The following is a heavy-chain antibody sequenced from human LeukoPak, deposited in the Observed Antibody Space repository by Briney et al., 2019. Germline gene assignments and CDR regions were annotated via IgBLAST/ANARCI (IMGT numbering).Heavy chain of an antibody. V-gene: IGHV4-34*01. Sequence: SETLSLTCAVYGGSFSGYYWSWIRQPPGKGLEWIGEINHSGSTNYNPSLKSRVTISVDTSKNQFSLKLSSVTAADTAVYYCARGTRDYDSSDWGQGTLVTVSS. CDR3: ARGTRDYDSSD. D-gene: IGHD3-22*01. CDR2: INHSGST. J-gene: IGHJ4*02. CDR1: GGSFSGYY.